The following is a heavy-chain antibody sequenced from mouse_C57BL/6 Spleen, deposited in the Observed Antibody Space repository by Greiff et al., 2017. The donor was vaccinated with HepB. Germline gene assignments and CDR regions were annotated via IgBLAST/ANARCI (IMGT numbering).Heavy chain of an antibody. CDR2: IRNKANGYTT. V-gene: IGHV7-3*01. CDR1: GFTFIDYY. CDR3: ARYGNYFDY. J-gene: IGHJ2*01. Sequence: EVKLEESGGGLVQPGGSLSLSCAASGFTFIDYYMSWVRQPPGKALEWLGFIRNKANGYTTEYSASVKGRFTISRDNSQSILYLQMNALRAEDSATYYCARYGNYFDYWGQGTTLTVSS.